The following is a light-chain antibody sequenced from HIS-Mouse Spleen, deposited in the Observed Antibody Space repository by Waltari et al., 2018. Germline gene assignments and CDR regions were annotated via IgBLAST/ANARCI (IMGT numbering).Light chain of an antibody. J-gene: IGKJ2*01. V-gene: IGKV4-1*01. CDR2: WAS. CDR3: QQYDSTPYT. CDR1: QSALYSSNNQNY. Sequence: DIVMTQTPDSLAVSLVERATINCKSRQSALYSSNNQNYVAWYQPKQGHPPKLLIYWASTRESGVPDRFSGSGSVTDFTLTISSLQAEDVAVYYCQQYDSTPYTFGQGTKLEIK.